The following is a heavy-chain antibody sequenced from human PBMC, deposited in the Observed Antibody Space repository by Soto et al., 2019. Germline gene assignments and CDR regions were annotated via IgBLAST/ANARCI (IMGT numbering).Heavy chain of an antibody. J-gene: IGHJ4*02. CDR1: GGTFSSYA. CDR2: IIPIFGTA. Sequence: QVQLVQSGAEVKKPGSSVKVSCKASGGTFSSYAISWVRQAPGQGLEWMGGIIPIFGTANYAQKFQGRVXIXAXXYTSTAYMELSSLRSEDTAVYYCARSRSYGQTFDYWGQGTLVTVSS. V-gene: IGHV1-69*12. D-gene: IGHD5-18*01. CDR3: ARSRSYGQTFDY.